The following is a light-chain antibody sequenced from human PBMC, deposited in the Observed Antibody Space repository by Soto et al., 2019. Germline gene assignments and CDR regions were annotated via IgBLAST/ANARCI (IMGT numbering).Light chain of an antibody. CDR2: DAS. V-gene: IGKV1-5*01. CDR3: QQYNRSPWK. CDR1: QSISSW. J-gene: IGKJ1*01. Sequence: DIQMTQSPSTLYASVGDRVTITCRASQSISSWLDWYQQKPGKAPKLRISDASSLESGVPLRVSGSGSGTEFALTISSLQPDDFATYDCQQYNRSPWKFGQGNKVESK.